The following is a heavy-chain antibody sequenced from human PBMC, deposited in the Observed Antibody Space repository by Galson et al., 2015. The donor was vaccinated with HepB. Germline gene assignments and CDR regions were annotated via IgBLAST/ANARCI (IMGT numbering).Heavy chain of an antibody. CDR2: IYPDDSET. Sequence: QSGAEVKKSGESLRISCKGSGYRFTSYWIAWVRQMPGKGLEWMGSIYPDDSETRYSPSFQGQVTISADKSLRTADLQWSRLKVSDNAVYYCARLSMEGTAITYYFDSWGQGTLVTVSS. J-gene: IGHJ4*02. D-gene: IGHD2-21*02. CDR1: GYRFTSYW. CDR3: ARLSMEGTAITYYFDS. V-gene: IGHV5-51*01.